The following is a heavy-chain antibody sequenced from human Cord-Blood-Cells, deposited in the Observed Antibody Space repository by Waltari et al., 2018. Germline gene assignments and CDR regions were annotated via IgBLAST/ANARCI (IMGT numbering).Heavy chain of an antibody. CDR3: ATDPSTVTLGY. Sequence: QVQLVQSGAEVKKPGASVKVSCKVSGYTITELSMHWVRQAPGKGREWMGGFDPEDGETIYAKKFQGRVTMTEDTSTVTAYMELSSLRSEDTAVYYCATDPSTVTLGYWGQGTLVTVSS. D-gene: IGHD4-17*01. V-gene: IGHV1-24*01. CDR2: FDPEDGET. CDR1: GYTITELS. J-gene: IGHJ4*02.